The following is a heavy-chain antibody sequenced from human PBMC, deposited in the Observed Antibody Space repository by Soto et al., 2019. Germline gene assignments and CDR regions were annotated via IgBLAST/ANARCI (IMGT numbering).Heavy chain of an antibody. CDR2: IYDSESA. V-gene: IGHV4-31*03. Sequence: QVQLQESGPGLVKPSQTLSLTCNVSGDSISSGGYYWSWIRHHPRKGLEWIGYIYDSESAYYNPSLKSRVTISMDTSKNHFAMRLSSVTDADTAVYYCARASSSSSAADYWGQGTLVTVSS. J-gene: IGHJ4*02. D-gene: IGHD6-6*01. CDR3: ARASSSSSAADY. CDR1: GDSISSGGYY.